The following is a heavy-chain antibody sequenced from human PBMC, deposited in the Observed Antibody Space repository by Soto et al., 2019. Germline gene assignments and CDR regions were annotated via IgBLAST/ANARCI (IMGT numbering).Heavy chain of an antibody. CDR3: ARLYYAGSPYYPPDY. Sequence: PSETLSLTCTVSGGSISTSTYYWGWVRQPPGKGLEWIGTISYSGSTYYNPSLKSRVTISVDASKNQFSLKLTSVTAADTAVYFCARLYYAGSPYYPPDYWGQGTQVTVSS. CDR1: GGSISTSTYY. D-gene: IGHD3-22*01. J-gene: IGHJ4*02. V-gene: IGHV4-39*01. CDR2: ISYSGST.